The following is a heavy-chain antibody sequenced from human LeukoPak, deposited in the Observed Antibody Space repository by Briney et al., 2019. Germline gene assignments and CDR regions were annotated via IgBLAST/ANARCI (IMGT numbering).Heavy chain of an antibody. J-gene: IGHJ4*02. CDR3: ARDRWGCTSTSCYDFGY. D-gene: IGHD2-2*01. V-gene: IGHV3-64*01. CDR2: ISSDGVST. CDR1: GFTFSNYA. Sequence: GGSLRLSCAASGFTFSNYAMHWVRQAPGKGLEYVSAISSDGVSTYHANSVKGRFTISRDNSKNTLYLQMGSLRAGDMAVYYCARDRWGCTSTSCYDFGYWGQGTLVTVSS.